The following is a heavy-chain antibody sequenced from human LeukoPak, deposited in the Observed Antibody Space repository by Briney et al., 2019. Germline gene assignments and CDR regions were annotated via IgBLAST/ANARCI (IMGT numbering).Heavy chain of an antibody. V-gene: IGHV3-33*08. D-gene: IGHD5-12*01. CDR3: ARSYSGYDFGWFDP. J-gene: IGHJ5*02. CDR1: GFTFTSYG. Sequence: PGGSLRLSCVASGFTFTSYGMHWVRQAPGKGLEWVAVIWYDGSNKYYADSVKGRFTISRDNSKNTLYLQMNSLRAEDTAVYYCARSYSGYDFGWFDPWGQGTLVTVSS. CDR2: IWYDGSNK.